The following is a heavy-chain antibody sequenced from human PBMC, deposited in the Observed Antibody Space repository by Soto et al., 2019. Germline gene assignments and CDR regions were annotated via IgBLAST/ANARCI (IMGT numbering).Heavy chain of an antibody. CDR3: AGLIPAARPYYCDY. J-gene: IGHJ4*02. Sequence: QVQLQESGPGLVKPSETLSLTCTVSGGSISSYYWSWIRQPPGKGLEWIGYIYYSGSTNYNPSLKSRVTISVDTSKNQFSLKLSSVTAADTAVYYCAGLIPAARPYYCDYWGQGTLVTVSS. D-gene: IGHD6-6*01. CDR1: GGSISSYY. V-gene: IGHV4-59*01. CDR2: IYYSGST.